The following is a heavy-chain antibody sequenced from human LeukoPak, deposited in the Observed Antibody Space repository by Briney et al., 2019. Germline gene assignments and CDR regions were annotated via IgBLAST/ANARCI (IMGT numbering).Heavy chain of an antibody. V-gene: IGHV3-23*01. D-gene: IGHD3-10*01. CDR1: GFTFSSYA. Sequence: PAGSLTLSCAVSGFTFSSYAMSWVRHAPGKGLEWVSAISISGGSTYYADSVKGRFTISRDNSKNTLYLQMNRVRAEDTAVYYCAKPREDYYGSGSYYFDYWGQGTLVTVSS. CDR3: AKPREDYYGSGSYYFDY. CDR2: ISISGGST. J-gene: IGHJ4*02.